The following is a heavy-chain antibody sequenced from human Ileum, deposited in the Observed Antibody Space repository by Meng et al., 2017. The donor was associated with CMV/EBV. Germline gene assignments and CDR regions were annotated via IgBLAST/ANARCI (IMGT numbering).Heavy chain of an antibody. D-gene: IGHD3-3*01. CDR2: INPNSGGT. CDR1: GYTFTGYY. V-gene: IGHV1-2*02. Sequence: ASVKVSCKASGYTFTGYYMHWVRQAPGQGLEWMGWINPNSGGTNDAQKLQGRVTMTKDTSISTAYMELSRLRSDDTAVYYCARAGPICGVGPPHWFDPWGQGTLVTVSS. CDR3: ARAGPICGVGPPHWFDP. J-gene: IGHJ5*02.